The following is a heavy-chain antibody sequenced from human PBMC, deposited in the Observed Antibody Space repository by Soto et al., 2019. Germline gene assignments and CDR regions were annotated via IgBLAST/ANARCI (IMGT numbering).Heavy chain of an antibody. CDR2: INSDGSST. J-gene: IGHJ6*02. CDR3: ASSWQQNGMDV. CDR1: GFTFSSYW. Sequence: EVQLVESGGGLVQPGGSLRLSCAASGFTFSSYWMHWVRQAPGKGLVWVSRINSDGSSTSYADSVKGRFTISRDNAKNTRYLPMNSLRAEDTAVYYCASSWQQNGMDVWGQGTTVTVSS. V-gene: IGHV3-74*01. D-gene: IGHD6-13*01.